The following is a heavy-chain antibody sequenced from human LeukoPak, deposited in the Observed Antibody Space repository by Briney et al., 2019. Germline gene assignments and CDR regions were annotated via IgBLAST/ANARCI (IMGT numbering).Heavy chain of an antibody. CDR3: ARQIAVAGKAGFEY. CDR1: GGSISSYY. Sequence: PSETLSLTCTVSGGSISSYYWTWIRQPAGKGLEWIGRIYTTGSTNYNPSLNSRVTMSVDTSKTQFSLKLSSVTAADTAVYYCARQIAVAGKAGFEYWGQGTLVTVSS. CDR2: IYTTGST. V-gene: IGHV4-4*07. J-gene: IGHJ4*02. D-gene: IGHD6-19*01.